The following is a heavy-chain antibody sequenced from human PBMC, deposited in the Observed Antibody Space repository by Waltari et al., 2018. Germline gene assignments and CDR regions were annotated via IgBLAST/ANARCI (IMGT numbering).Heavy chain of an antibody. Sequence: EVQLVEYGGGLVQPGGSLRLSCAASGFTLGSYWMHWVRQAPGKGLVWVSRINSDGSSTSYADSVKGRFTISRDNAKNTLYLQMNSLRAEDTAVYYCARDRLYCSGGSCYPLDYWGQGTLVTVSS. V-gene: IGHV3-74*01. CDR3: ARDRLYCSGGSCYPLDY. CDR1: GFTLGSYW. D-gene: IGHD2-15*01. CDR2: INSDGSST. J-gene: IGHJ4*02.